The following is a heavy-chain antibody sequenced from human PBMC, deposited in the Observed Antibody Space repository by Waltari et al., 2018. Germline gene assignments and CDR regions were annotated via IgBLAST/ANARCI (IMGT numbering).Heavy chain of an antibody. D-gene: IGHD2-15*01. CDR1: GYTLTGLS. CDR3: HLMARHIVVVAGATPSYYSYMDV. Sequence: QVQVIQSGAEVKKPGASVRVSCKVSGYTLTGLSMHWLRHVPGKGLEWMGRFDPEDGETIYAQKFQGRVTMTEDTSIDTAYMEMSSLRSEDTAVYYCHLMARHIVVVAGATPSYYSYMDVWGRGTTVTVSS. CDR2: FDPEDGET. V-gene: IGHV1-24*01. J-gene: IGHJ6*03.